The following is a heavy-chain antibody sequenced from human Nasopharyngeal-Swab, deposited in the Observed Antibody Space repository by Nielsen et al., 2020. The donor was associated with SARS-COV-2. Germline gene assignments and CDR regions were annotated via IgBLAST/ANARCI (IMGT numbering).Heavy chain of an antibody. CDR1: GFTCDDYA. J-gene: IGHJ4*02. Sequence: SLKISCAASGFTCDDYAMHWVRQVPGKGLEWVSGISWNSGRIGYADSVKGRFTISRDNAENSLYLQMNSLRAEDTAFYYCAKDVGIAVAGSGFDYWGQGALVTVSS. D-gene: IGHD6-19*01. V-gene: IGHV3-9*01. CDR3: AKDVGIAVAGSGFDY. CDR2: ISWNSGRI.